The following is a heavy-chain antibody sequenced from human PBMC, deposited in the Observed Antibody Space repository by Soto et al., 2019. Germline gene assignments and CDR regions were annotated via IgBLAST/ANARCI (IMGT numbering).Heavy chain of an antibody. Sequence: SVKVSCKASGGTFSSYAISWVRQAPGQGLEWMGGIIPIFGTANYAQKFQGRVTITADESTSTAYMELSSLRSEDTAVYYCAGVRNYYDSSGHWSFDYWGQGTLVTVSS. D-gene: IGHD3-22*01. CDR1: GGTFSSYA. CDR2: IIPIFGTA. J-gene: IGHJ4*02. V-gene: IGHV1-69*13. CDR3: AGVRNYYDSSGHWSFDY.